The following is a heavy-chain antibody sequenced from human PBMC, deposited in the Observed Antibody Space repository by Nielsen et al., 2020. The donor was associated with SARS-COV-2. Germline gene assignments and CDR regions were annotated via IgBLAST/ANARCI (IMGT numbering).Heavy chain of an antibody. D-gene: IGHD3-9*01. V-gene: IGHV4-4*02. CDR2: IHQSGRV. J-gene: IGHJ4*02. Sequence: SETLSLTCAVSGVSFSNDAWWGWVRQSPRKGLEWIGEIHQSGRVNYNPSLRSRVTIFIDKSSNRFSLKLTSVTAADTAVYYCARLVNYDIKAASDYWGQGSPVTVSS. CDR1: GVSFSNDAW. CDR3: ARLVNYDIKAASDY.